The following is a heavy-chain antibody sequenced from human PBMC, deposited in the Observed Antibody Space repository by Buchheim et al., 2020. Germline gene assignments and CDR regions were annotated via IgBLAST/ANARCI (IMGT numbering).Heavy chain of an antibody. Sequence: QLQLQESGPGLVKPSETLSLTCTVSGGSMSSSSYYWGWIRQPPGKGLEWIGSVYYSGNTYDNPSLKSRVTISVDTSRSQFSLKMTSVTAADTVVYYCARLSTSRLYFDYWGQGTL. CDR1: GGSMSSSSYY. J-gene: IGHJ4*02. CDR3: ARLSTSRLYFDY. V-gene: IGHV4-39*07. D-gene: IGHD2-2*01. CDR2: VYYSGNT.